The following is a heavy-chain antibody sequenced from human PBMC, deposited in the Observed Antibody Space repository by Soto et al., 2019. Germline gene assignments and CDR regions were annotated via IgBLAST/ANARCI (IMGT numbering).Heavy chain of an antibody. V-gene: IGHV1-18*01. CDR3: AIQAVAGNFDY. CDR1: GYTYTSYG. D-gene: IGHD6-19*01. Sequence: ASVKVACKASGYTYTSYGSSWGRQAPGQGLEWMGWISAYNGNTNYAQKLQGRVTMTTDTSTSTAYMELRSLRSDDTAVYYCAIQAVAGNFDYWGQGTLVTVSS. CDR2: ISAYNGNT. J-gene: IGHJ4*02.